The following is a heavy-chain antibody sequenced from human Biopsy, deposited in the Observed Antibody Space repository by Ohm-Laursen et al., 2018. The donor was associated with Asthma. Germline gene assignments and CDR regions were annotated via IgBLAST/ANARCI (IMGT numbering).Heavy chain of an antibody. CDR1: GASIKTDDHY. CDR3: ARASVAASSNWFDP. V-gene: IGHV4-30-4*01. CDR2: IHYSGST. J-gene: IGHJ5*02. Sequence: QTLTLTCTVSGASIKTDDHYWSWLRQPPGKGLEWFGFIHYSGSTSYNPSLKGGVTISVDTSKNQFSLKLSSVTAADTAVYYCARASVAASSNWFDPWGQGTLVTVSS. D-gene: IGHD6-19*01.